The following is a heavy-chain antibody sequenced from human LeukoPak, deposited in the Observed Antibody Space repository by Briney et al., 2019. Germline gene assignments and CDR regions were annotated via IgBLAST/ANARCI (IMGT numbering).Heavy chain of an antibody. CDR2: ISSSSSYI. Sequence: GGSLRLSCAASGFTFSSYSMNWVRQAPGKGLEWVSSISSSSSYIYYADSVKGRFTISRDNAKNSLYLQMNSLRAEDTAVYYCAKTPTYYYDSSGPWEYFDYWGQGTLVTVSS. CDR1: GFTFSSYS. J-gene: IGHJ4*02. D-gene: IGHD3-22*01. V-gene: IGHV3-21*01. CDR3: AKTPTYYYDSSGPWEYFDY.